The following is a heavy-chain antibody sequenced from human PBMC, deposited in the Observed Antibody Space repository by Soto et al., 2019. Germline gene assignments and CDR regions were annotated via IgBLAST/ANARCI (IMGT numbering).Heavy chain of an antibody. J-gene: IGHJ3*02. CDR1: GYTFTSYG. Sequence: ASVKVSCKASGYTFTSYGISWVRQAPGQGLEWMGWISAYNGNTNYAQKLQGRVTMTTDTSTSTVYMELSSLRSEDTAVYHCARGPWPSYYYDSSVYDDAFHIRGQGTMVTVSS. V-gene: IGHV1-18*01. CDR2: ISAYNGNT. D-gene: IGHD3-22*01. CDR3: ARGPWPSYYYDSSVYDDAFHI.